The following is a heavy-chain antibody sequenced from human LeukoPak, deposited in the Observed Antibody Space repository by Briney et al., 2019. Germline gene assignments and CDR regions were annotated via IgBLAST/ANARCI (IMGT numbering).Heavy chain of an antibody. CDR2: ISAYNGNT. V-gene: IGHV1-18*04. CDR3: ARQAQTAFDI. D-gene: IGHD6-6*01. Sequence: GASVKVSCKASGYTFTSYGISWVRQAPGQGLEWMGWISAYNGNTNYAQKLQGRVTMTRDTSTSTVYMEVSSLRSEDTAMYYCARQAQTAFDIWGQGTMVTVSS. CDR1: GYTFTSYG. J-gene: IGHJ3*02.